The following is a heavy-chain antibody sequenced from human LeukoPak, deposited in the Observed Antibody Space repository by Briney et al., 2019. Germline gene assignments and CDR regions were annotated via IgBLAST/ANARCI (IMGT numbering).Heavy chain of an antibody. D-gene: IGHD6-19*01. CDR3: AKEYSSGWSRFDY. J-gene: IGHJ4*02. Sequence: ASVKVSCKASGGTFSSYAISWVRQAPAQGLEWMGWINPNSGGTNYAQKFQGRVTMTRDTSISTAYMELSRLISDDTAVYYCAKEYSSGWSRFDYWGQGTLVTVSS. CDR1: GGTFSSYA. V-gene: IGHV1-2*02. CDR2: INPNSGGT.